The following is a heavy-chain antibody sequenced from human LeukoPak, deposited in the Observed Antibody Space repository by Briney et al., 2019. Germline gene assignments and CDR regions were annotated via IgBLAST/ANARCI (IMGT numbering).Heavy chain of an antibody. CDR1: VFTFTSYW. Sequence: GGSLRLSCAASVFTFTSYWMSWVRQAPGKGLEWVSSISSSSSYIYYADSVKGRFTISRDNAKNSLYLQMNSLRAEDTAVYYCARGPDIVVVEFHGYWGQGTLVTVSS. CDR2: ISSSSSYI. CDR3: ARGPDIVVVEFHGY. V-gene: IGHV3-21*01. J-gene: IGHJ4*02. D-gene: IGHD2-2*01.